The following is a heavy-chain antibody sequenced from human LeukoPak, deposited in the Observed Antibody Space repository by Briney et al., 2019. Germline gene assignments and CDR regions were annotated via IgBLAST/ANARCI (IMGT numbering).Heavy chain of an antibody. CDR3: ARDVGVYGDYAILGY. V-gene: IGHV3-48*01. CDR1: GFTFSSYS. CDR2: ITGSSRTI. D-gene: IGHD4-17*01. Sequence: GGSLRLSCTASGFTFSSYSMNWVRQAPGKGLEWLSFITGSSRTIYYTDSVRGRFTVSRDNGKNSMYLQMNSLRAEDSAVYYCARDVGVYGDYAILGYWGQGTLVTVSS. J-gene: IGHJ4*02.